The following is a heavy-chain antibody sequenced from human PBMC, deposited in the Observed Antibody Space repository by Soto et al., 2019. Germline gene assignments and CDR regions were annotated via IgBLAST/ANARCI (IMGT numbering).Heavy chain of an antibody. D-gene: IGHD5-12*01. CDR1: GFSLSNARMG. CDR3: ARTGDGYNYYFAY. Sequence: GSGPTLVNPTETLTLTCTVSGFSLSNARMGVSWIRQPPGKALEWLAHIFSNDEKSYSTSLKSRLTISKDTSKSQVVLTMTNMDPVDTATYYCARTGDGYNYYFAYWGQGTLVTVSS. V-gene: IGHV2-26*01. CDR2: IFSNDEK. J-gene: IGHJ4*02.